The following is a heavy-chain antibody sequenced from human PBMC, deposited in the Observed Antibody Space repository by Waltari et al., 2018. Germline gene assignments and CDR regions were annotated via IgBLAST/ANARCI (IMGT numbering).Heavy chain of an antibody. CDR3: ARSGSWQWLGDY. CDR2: IYHSGST. V-gene: IGHV4-38-2*01. CDR1: GYSISSGYY. J-gene: IGHJ4*02. Sequence: QVQLQESGPGLVKPSETLSLTCAVSGYSISSGYYWGWIRQPPGKGLGGIGSIYHSGSTSYNPSLKSRVTISVDTSKNQFSLKLSSVTAADTAVYYCARSGSWQWLGDYWGQGTLVTVSS. D-gene: IGHD6-19*01.